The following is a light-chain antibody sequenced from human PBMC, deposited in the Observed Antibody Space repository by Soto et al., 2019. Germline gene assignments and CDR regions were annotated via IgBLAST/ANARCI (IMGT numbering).Light chain of an antibody. CDR1: QSVTTSY. J-gene: IGKJ3*01. Sequence: EIVLTQSPGTLSLSAGERATLSCRASQSVTTSYLAWYQQKPGQAPRLLIYGASSRAAGIPDRFSGSGSGTDFTLTISRLEPEDFVLYYCQQYGSSSPTFGPGTKVDIK. CDR2: GAS. CDR3: QQYGSSSPT. V-gene: IGKV3-20*01.